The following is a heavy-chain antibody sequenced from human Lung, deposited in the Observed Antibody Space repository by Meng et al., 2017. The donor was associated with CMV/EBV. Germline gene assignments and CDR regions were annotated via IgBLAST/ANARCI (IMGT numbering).Heavy chain of an antibody. CDR1: GFTFSSYA. J-gene: IGHJ4*02. Sequence: GGSLRLSCAVSGFTFSSYAMHWVRQAPGKGLEWVAVISYDGSNKYYADSVKGRFTISRDNSKNTLYLQMNSLRAEDTAVYYCAREMLVVPAATLSYWGQGTLVTVSS. V-gene: IGHV3-30*04. D-gene: IGHD2-2*01. CDR2: ISYDGSNK. CDR3: AREMLVVPAATLSY.